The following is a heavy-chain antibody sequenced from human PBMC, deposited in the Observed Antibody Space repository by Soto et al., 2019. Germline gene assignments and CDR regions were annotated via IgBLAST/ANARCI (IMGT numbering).Heavy chain of an antibody. CDR2: IYSGGST. J-gene: IGHJ4*02. V-gene: IGHV3-53*01. CDR1: AFTVSGNY. D-gene: IGHD5-12*01. Sequence: GGSLRLPCAPSAFTVSGNYMSWVRKAPGKGLEWVSVIYSGGSTYYVDSVRGRFTISRDNSKKTLYLQMNSHRAADTAVYYCERVPKRGYNSSFDYWGQGTLVTVSS. CDR3: ERVPKRGYNSSFDY.